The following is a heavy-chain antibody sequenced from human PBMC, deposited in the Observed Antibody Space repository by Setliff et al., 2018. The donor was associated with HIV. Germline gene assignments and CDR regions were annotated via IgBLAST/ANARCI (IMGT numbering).Heavy chain of an antibody. CDR2: INAGNGDT. Sequence: ASVKVSCKASEYTFTLYGIHWVRQAPGQRPEWVGWINAGNGDTEYSQKFQGRVTITRDTSASTAYMELSSLSFEDTAVYYCARDSANYPYYFDYWGQGTLVTVSS. J-gene: IGHJ4*02. D-gene: IGHD3-10*01. CDR1: EYTFTLYG. CDR3: ARDSANYPYYFDY. V-gene: IGHV1-3*01.